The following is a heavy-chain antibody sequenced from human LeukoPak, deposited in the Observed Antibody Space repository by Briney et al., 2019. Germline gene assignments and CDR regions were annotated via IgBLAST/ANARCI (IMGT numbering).Heavy chain of an antibody. J-gene: IGHJ4*02. V-gene: IGHV3-30*02. CDR2: IRYDGSNK. Sequence: GGSLRLSCVASGFTFSSYGMHWVRQAPGKGLEWVAFIRYDGSNKYYADSVKGRFTISRDNSKNTLYLQMNSLRAEDTAVYYCAKDPSFRPGYFDYWGQGTLVTVSS. CDR3: AKDPSFRPGYFDY. CDR1: GFTFSSYG.